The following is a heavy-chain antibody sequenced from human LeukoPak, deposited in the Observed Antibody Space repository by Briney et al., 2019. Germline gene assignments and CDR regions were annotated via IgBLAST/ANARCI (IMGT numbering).Heavy chain of an antibody. CDR3: AKVRGGGYDSHYYYYGTDV. Sequence: GGSLRLSCAASGFTFSSYGMHWVRQAPGKGLEWVAVISYDGSNKYYADSVKGRFTISRDNSKNTLYLQMNSLRAEDTAVYYCAKVRGGGYDSHYYYYGTDVWGQGTTVTVSS. D-gene: IGHD5-12*01. J-gene: IGHJ6*02. CDR1: GFTFSSYG. CDR2: ISYDGSNK. V-gene: IGHV3-30*18.